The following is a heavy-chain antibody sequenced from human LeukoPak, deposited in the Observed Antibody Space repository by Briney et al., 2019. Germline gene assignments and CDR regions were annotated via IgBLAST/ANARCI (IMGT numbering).Heavy chain of an antibody. J-gene: IGHJ6*02. CDR2: FDNSGGT. D-gene: IGHD1-26*01. Sequence: SETLSLTCTVSGGSINNYCWSWIRQPPGKGLEWIGFFDNSGGTNYNPSLKSRVTISVDTSKNQFSLKLSSVTAADTAVYYCARAVGATTYYYYGMDVWGQGTTVTVSS. CDR1: GGSINNYC. V-gene: IGHV4-59*01. CDR3: ARAVGATTYYYYGMDV.